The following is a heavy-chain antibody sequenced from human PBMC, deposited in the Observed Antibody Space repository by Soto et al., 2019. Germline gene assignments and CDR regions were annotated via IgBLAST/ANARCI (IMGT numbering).Heavy chain of an antibody. CDR3: ARSSPYGSGSSFFDY. CDR1: GGSISSGGYY. CDR2: IYYSGST. D-gene: IGHD3-10*01. Sequence: SETLSLTCTVSGGSISSGGYYWSWIRQHPGKGLEWIGYIYYSGSTYYNPSLKSRVTISVDTSKNQFSLKLSSVTAADTAVYYCARSSPYGSGSSFFDYWGQGTLVTVSS. J-gene: IGHJ4*02. V-gene: IGHV4-31*03.